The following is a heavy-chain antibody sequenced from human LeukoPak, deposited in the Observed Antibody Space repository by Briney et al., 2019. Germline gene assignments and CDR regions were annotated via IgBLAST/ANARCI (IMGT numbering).Heavy chain of an antibody. V-gene: IGHV1-18*01. D-gene: IGHD6-19*01. CDR1: GYTFTIYG. CDR3: ARGGVAGDFDY. Sequence: ASVKVSSKSSGYTFTIYGISWVRQAPGQGPEWMGWISAYNGNTNYAQKLQGRVTMTTDTSTSTACMELRSLRSDDTAVYYCARGGVAGDFDYWGQGTLVTVSS. CDR2: ISAYNGNT. J-gene: IGHJ4*02.